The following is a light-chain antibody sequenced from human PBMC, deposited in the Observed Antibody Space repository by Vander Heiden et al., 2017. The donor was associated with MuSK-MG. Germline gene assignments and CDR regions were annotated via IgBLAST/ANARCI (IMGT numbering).Light chain of an antibody. CDR2: GAS. CDR3: QQEGSSPRT. J-gene: IGKJ1*01. CDR1: QSVSSNY. Sequence: EIVLTQSPGTLSLSPGERATLSCRASQSVSSNYLAWYQQKPGQAPRLLIYGASSRATGIPDRFSGSGSGTDFTLTISRLEPEDFAVYYCQQEGSSPRTFGQGTKVDIK. V-gene: IGKV3-20*01.